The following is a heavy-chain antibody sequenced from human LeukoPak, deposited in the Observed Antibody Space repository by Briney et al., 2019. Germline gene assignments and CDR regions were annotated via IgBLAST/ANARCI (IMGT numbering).Heavy chain of an antibody. J-gene: IGHJ4*02. CDR3: ARDFRYRDSSGYYSFDY. D-gene: IGHD3-22*01. Sequence: GGSLRLSCGASGFTFTIYGMNWLRQAPGKGLEWVSYLSGRSDSTYYAEYVKGRFTISRDNARNSLYLQMYSLRDEDTAVYYCARDFRYRDSSGYYSFDYWGQGTLVTVSS. V-gene: IGHV3-48*02. CDR2: LSGRSDST. CDR1: GFTFTIYG.